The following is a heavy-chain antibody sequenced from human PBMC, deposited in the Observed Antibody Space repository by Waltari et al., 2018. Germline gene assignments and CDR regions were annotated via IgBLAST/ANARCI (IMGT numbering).Heavy chain of an antibody. CDR3: ARDRAAGGFDY. J-gene: IGHJ4*02. V-gene: IGHV1-69*08. CDR2: IIPSFGTA. D-gene: IGHD3-16*01. Sequence: QVQLVQSGAEVKKPGSSVKVSCKASGGTFSSYAISWVRQAPGQGLEWMGRIIPSFGTATYAQKFQGRVTITADKSTSTAYMELSSLRSEDTAVYYWARDRAAGGFDYWGQGTLVTVSS. CDR1: GGTFSSYA.